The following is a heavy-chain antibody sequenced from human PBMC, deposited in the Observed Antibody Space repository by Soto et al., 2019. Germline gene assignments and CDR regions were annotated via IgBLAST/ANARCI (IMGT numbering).Heavy chain of an antibody. D-gene: IGHD3-22*01. J-gene: IGHJ6*02. Sequence: SGESLKISCKGSGYSFTSYWIGWVRQMPGKGLEWMGIIYPGDSDTRYSPSFQGQVTISADKSISTAYLQWSSLKASDTAMYYCARLGYYYDPNPFYYYGMDVWGQGTTVTVSS. CDR1: GYSFTSYW. CDR2: IYPGDSDT. CDR3: ARLGYYYDPNPFYYYGMDV. V-gene: IGHV5-51*01.